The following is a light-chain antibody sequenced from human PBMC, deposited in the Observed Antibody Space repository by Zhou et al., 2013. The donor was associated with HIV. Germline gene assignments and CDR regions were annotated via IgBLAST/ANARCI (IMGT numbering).Light chain of an antibody. J-gene: IGKJ1*01. CDR2: GAS. Sequence: EIVMTQSPATLSVSPGEKATLFCRASESVSSNLAWYQQKSGQAPRLLIYGASSRATGIPARFSGSGSGTEFTLTISSMQSEDFAVYYCQLYNNWPPTWTFGQGTKVEIK. V-gene: IGKV3-15*01. CDR3: QLYNNWPPTWT. CDR1: ESVSSN.